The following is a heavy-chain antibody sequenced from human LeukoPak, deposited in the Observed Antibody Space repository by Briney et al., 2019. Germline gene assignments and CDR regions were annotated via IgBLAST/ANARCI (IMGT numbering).Heavy chain of an antibody. CDR2: IYHSGST. Sequence: RPSETLSLTCAVTGNSISSGYYWGWIRQPPGKGLEWIGSIYHSGSTYYNTSLHSRGTISVETSKNQLSSKLSSLTTADTAADYCAGQHDSNGYYVYWGQGTLVTVSS. CDR3: AGQHDSNGYYVY. D-gene: IGHD3-22*01. J-gene: IGHJ4*02. CDR1: GNSISSGYY. V-gene: IGHV4-38-2*01.